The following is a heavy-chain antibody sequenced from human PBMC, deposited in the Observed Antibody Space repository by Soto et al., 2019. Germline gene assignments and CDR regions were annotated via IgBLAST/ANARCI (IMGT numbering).Heavy chain of an antibody. CDR1: GFTFSSYG. V-gene: IGHV3-30*03. D-gene: IGHD3-16*01. CDR2: ISFDGINK. J-gene: IGHJ4*02. Sequence: PGGSLRLSCAASGFTFSSYGMHWVRQAPGKGLEWVAFISFDGINKYYADSVKGRFTISRDNSKNTLFLQMSSLRAEDTALYYCGSLYYYSLNQYFDYWGQGTLVTVSS. CDR3: GSLYYYSLNQYFDY.